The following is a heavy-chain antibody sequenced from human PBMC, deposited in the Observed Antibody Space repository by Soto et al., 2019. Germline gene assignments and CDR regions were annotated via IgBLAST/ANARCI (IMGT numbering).Heavy chain of an antibody. CDR1: GGSISSYY. J-gene: IGHJ5*02. V-gene: IGHV4-59*01. Sequence: SETPFPTCNVSGGSISSYYWSWIRQPPWKILEWIGYIYYSGSTNYNPSLKSRVTISVETSKNQFSLKLSSVTAADTAVYYCARVASGDYEILTGYSNWVDPWARVPWSPYPQ. D-gene: IGHD3-9*01. CDR3: ARVASGDYEILTGYSNWVDP. CDR2: IYYSGST.